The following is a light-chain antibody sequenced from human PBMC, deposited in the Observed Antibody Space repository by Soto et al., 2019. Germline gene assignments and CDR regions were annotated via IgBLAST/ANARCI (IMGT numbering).Light chain of an antibody. CDR2: DAS. Sequence: DIQMTQSPSSLSASVGDRVTITCRASQSIDNYLNWYHQKPGKAPKLLIYDASNLQSGAPSRFSGSGSGTEFTLTISSLLPEDFAPYYCQQSYTIPITFGQGTRVDIK. CDR1: QSIDNY. J-gene: IGKJ5*01. V-gene: IGKV1-39*01. CDR3: QQSYTIPIT.